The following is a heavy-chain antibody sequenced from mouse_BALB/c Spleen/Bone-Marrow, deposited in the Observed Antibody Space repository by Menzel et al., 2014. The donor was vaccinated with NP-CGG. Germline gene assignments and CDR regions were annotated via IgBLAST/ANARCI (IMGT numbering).Heavy chain of an antibody. V-gene: IGHV6-6*02. Sequence: EVKLVESGGGLVQPGGSMKLSCFASGFTFSNYWMNWVRPSPEKGLEWVAEIRLKSNNYATHYAESVKGRFTISRDDSKSSVYLQMNNLRAEDTGIYFCTTGFAYWGQGTLVTVSA. J-gene: IGHJ3*01. CDR2: IRLKSNNYAT. CDR3: TTGFAY. CDR1: GFTFSNYW.